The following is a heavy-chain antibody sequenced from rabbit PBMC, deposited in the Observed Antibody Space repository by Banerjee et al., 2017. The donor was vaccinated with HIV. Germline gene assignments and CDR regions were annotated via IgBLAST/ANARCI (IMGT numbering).Heavy chain of an antibody. Sequence: QSLEESGGGLVQPEGSLTLTCTASGFSFSSSYYMYWVRQAPGKGLEWIACIYVDSSGSTWYASWVNGRFTISKTSSTTVTLQMTSLTAADTATYFCARGDGGSGWGFSLWGPGTLVTVS. CDR3: ARGDGGSGWGFSL. D-gene: IGHD4-1*01. CDR2: IYVDSSGST. V-gene: IGHV1S40*01. CDR1: GFSFSSSYY. J-gene: IGHJ4*01.